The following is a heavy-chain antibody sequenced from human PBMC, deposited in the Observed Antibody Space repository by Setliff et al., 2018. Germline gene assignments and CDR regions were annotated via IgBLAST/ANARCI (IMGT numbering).Heavy chain of an antibody. CDR1: GGSLGTYPYY. J-gene: IGHJ4*02. CDR3: ARGRNVASRLLDS. CDR2: IYYTGIT. Sequence: SETLSLTCNVSGGSLGTYPYYWGWIRQPPGKGLEWIGNIYYTGITYYNPSLKSRVTISLDTSKNQFSLKLTSVTAADTAVYYCARGRNVASRLLDSWGQGTLVTVSS. D-gene: IGHD6-6*01. V-gene: IGHV4-39*07.